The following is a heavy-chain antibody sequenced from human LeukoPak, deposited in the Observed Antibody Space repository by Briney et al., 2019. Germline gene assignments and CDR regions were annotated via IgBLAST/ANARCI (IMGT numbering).Heavy chain of an antibody. D-gene: IGHD1-26*01. V-gene: IGHV4-39*01. J-gene: IGHJ4*02. CDR1: GGSISSSTSY. CDR3: ARNASDSGTSYFDY. CDR2: IYYSGST. Sequence: SETLSLTCTVSGGSISSSTSYWGCIRQPPGKGLEWIGSIYYSGSTSYNPSLKSRVTISVDTSKKQISLKLDSVTAADTAVYYCARNASDSGTSYFDYWGQGTLVTVSS.